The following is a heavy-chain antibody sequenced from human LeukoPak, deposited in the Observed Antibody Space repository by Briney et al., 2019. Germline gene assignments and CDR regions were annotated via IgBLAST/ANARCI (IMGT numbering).Heavy chain of an antibody. CDR2: MTPNSGNT. J-gene: IGHJ4*02. CDR1: GYTFSSYD. D-gene: IGHD6-13*01. CDR3: ARGGQGKQQLGEDY. Sequence: ASVKVSCKASGYTFSSYDINWVRQATGQGLGWRGWMTPNSGNTGYAQKFQGRVTMTRNTSISTAYMELSSLRSEDTAVYYCARGGQGKQQLGEDYWGQGTLVTVSS. V-gene: IGHV1-8*01.